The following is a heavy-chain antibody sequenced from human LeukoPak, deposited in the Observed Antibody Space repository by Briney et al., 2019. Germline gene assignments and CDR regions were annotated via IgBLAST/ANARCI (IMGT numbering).Heavy chain of an antibody. D-gene: IGHD3-22*01. J-gene: IGHJ4*02. CDR2: ITASGYTS. CDR1: GLSFSDYH. CDR3: ARGGSSGYYYGLDY. V-gene: IGHV3-11*04. Sequence: GGSLRLSCAASGLSFSDYHMSWIRQAPGKGLEWVSYITASGYTSYYADSVKGRFTISRDKAKNSLYLQMNSLRAEDTALYYCARGGSSGYYYGLDYWGQGTLVTVSS.